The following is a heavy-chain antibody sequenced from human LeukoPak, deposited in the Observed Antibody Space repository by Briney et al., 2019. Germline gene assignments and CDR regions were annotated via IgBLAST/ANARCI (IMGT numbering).Heavy chain of an antibody. J-gene: IGHJ3*02. D-gene: IGHD6-13*01. Sequence: GESLKISWKDSGYSFTNYWIGGLGQMPGKGLEWRGIIYLGDADTRYSPSFQGQVTISADKSISTAYLQWSSLKASDTALYSCEAPGIAAAGRRRDASDIWGQGTMVTVSS. CDR3: EAPGIAAAGRRRDASDI. CDR1: GYSFTNYW. V-gene: IGHV5-51*01. CDR2: IYLGDADT.